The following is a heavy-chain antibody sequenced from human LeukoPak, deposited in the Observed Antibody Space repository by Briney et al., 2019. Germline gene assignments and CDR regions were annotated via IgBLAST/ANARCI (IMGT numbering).Heavy chain of an antibody. CDR3: ARGRPRYSYGLGEDAFDI. J-gene: IGHJ3*02. V-gene: IGHV4-61*02. D-gene: IGHD5-18*01. Sequence: SETLSLTCTVSGGSISSGSYYWSWIRQPAGKGLEWIGRIYTSGSTNYNPSLKSRVTISVDTSKNQFSLKLSSVTAADTAVYYCARGRPRYSYGLGEDAFDIWGQGTMVTVSS. CDR2: IYTSGST. CDR1: GGSISSGSYY.